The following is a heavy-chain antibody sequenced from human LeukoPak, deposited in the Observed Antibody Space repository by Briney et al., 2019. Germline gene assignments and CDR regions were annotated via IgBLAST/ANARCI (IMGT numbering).Heavy chain of an antibody. Sequence: SETLSLTCNVSGDSISSYYWTWIRQPAGKGLQWIGRIFTSGSTNYNPSLKSRVTMSVDTSKNQFSLKLSSVTAADTAVYYCARDRQQLVPYYYYYMDVWGKGTTVTISS. D-gene: IGHD6-13*01. CDR2: IFTSGST. V-gene: IGHV4-4*07. CDR1: GDSISSYY. J-gene: IGHJ6*03. CDR3: ARDRQQLVPYYYYYMDV.